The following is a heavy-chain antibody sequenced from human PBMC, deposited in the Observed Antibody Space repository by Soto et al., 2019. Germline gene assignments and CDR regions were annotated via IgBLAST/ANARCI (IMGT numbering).Heavy chain of an antibody. CDR1: GYTFTSYG. Sequence: QVQLVQSGAEVKKPGASVKVSCKASGYTFTSYGISWVRQAPGKGLEWIGWISAYNGNTNNAQKIQRRVTMATDTSTSTAYMELRSLRSDATAVYYCAREGYSTNFAYWGQGTLVTVSS. J-gene: IGHJ4*02. D-gene: IGHD6-13*01. V-gene: IGHV1-18*01. CDR3: AREGYSTNFAY. CDR2: ISAYNGNT.